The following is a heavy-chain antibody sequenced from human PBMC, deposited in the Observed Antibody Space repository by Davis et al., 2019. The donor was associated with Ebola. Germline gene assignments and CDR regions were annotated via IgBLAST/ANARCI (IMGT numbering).Heavy chain of an antibody. CDR2: IYHSGNT. CDR3: ARGGVRLRFGIIDY. Sequence: SETLSLTCAVYGGSFSGYYWSWIRQPPGKGLEWIGYIYHSGNTYYNPSPTSRVTISVDTSKNQFSLKLSSVTAADTAVYYCARGGVRLRFGIIDYWGQGTLVTVSS. V-gene: IGHV4-34*01. J-gene: IGHJ4*02. D-gene: IGHD3-3*01. CDR1: GGSFSGYY.